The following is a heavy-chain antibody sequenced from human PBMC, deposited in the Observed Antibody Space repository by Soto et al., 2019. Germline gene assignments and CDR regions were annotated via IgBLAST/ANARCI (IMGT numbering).Heavy chain of an antibody. Sequence: QLQLQESGPGLVKPSETLSLSCTVSGDSISTSSSYYWGWIRQPPGKGLEWIANMYYSGSTYYNPSLKSRVTISLETSKNQFSLKLNSVTAADTAVYCCARIKIVGILTYYMDVWGKGATVTVSS. CDR2: MYYSGST. V-gene: IGHV4-39*01. J-gene: IGHJ6*03. CDR1: GDSISTSSSYY. CDR3: ARIKIVGILTYYMDV. D-gene: IGHD3-3*01.